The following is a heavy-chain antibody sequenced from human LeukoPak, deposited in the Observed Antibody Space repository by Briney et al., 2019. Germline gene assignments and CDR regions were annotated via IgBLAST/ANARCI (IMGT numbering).Heavy chain of an antibody. CDR3: ARHVGGVWGSYRPLDY. V-gene: IGHV4-59*08. CDR1: GGSINSYY. CDR2: ISYSGNT. J-gene: IGHJ4*02. Sequence: KPSETLSLTCTVSGGSINSYYWSWIRQPPGKGLEWIGYISYSGNTNYNPSLKSRVTISVDTSKNQFSLKLSSVTAADTAVYYCARHVGGVWGSYRPLDYWGQGTLVTVSS. D-gene: IGHD3-16*02.